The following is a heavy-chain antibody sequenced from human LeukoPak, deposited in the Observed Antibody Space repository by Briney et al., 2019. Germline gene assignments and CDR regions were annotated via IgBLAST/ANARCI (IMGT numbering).Heavy chain of an antibody. CDR3: ARYQSLEMATGWRYFDY. J-gene: IGHJ4*02. CDR1: GYTFTSYG. CDR2: INPSGGST. D-gene: IGHD5-24*01. Sequence: ALVKVSCKASGYTFTSYGISWVRQAPGQGLEWMGIINPSGGSTSYAQKFQGRVTMTRDTSTSTVYIELSSLRSEDTAVYYCARYQSLEMATGWRYFDYWGQGTLVTVSS. V-gene: IGHV1-46*01.